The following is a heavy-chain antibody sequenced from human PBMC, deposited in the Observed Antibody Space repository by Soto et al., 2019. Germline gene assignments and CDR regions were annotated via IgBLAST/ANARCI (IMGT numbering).Heavy chain of an antibody. J-gene: IGHJ3*02. CDR1: GFTFRIYS. D-gene: IGHD3-16*01. V-gene: IGHV3-33*01. CDR2: MWYDGTNK. Sequence: QVQLVESGGGVVQPGRSLRLSCAASGFTFRIYSMHWVRQSPGKGLEWVAVMWYDGTNKYYGESVKGRFTISRDNSENTLYLHVNSLRVEDTAVYYCARDATFGTRGGSFDIWGHGTLVTVSS. CDR3: ARDATFGTRGGSFDI.